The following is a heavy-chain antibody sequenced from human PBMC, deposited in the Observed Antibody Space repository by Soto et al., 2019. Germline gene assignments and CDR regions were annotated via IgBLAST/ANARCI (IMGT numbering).Heavy chain of an antibody. CDR3: ASRYGVYFDY. D-gene: IGHD4-17*01. V-gene: IGHV4-59*08. Sequence: SETLCLTGTVSGGSISSYYWSWIRQPPGKGLEWMGYIYYSGSTNYNPSLKSRVTISVDTSKNQFSLKLSSVTAADTAVYYCASRYGVYFDYWGQGTLVTVSS. J-gene: IGHJ4*02. CDR1: GGSISSYY. CDR2: IYYSGST.